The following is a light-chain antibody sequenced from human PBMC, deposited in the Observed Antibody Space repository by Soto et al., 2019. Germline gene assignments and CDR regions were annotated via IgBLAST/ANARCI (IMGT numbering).Light chain of an antibody. CDR2: EVS. J-gene: IGLJ2*01. Sequence: QSALTQPASVSGSPGQSITISCTGTSSDVGGYNYVSWYQQHPGKVPKVMIFEVSNRPSGISHRFSGSKSGNTASLTISGLQAEDDADYYCSSYTTSGTLLFGGGTQLTVL. V-gene: IGLV2-14*01. CDR1: SSDVGGYNY. CDR3: SSYTTSGTLL.